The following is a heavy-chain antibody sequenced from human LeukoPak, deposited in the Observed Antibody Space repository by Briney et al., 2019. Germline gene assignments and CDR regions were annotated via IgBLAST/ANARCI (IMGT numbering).Heavy chain of an antibody. CDR2: IKQDGSEK. CDR3: ARGDRGWCCSSTSCYP. Sequence: GGSLRLSCAASGFTFSSYWMSWVRQAPGKGLEWVANIKQDGSEKYYVDSVKGRFTISRDNAKNSLYLQMNSLRAEDTAVYYCARGDRGWCCSSTSCYPWGQGTLVTVSS. J-gene: IGHJ5*02. V-gene: IGHV3-7*01. D-gene: IGHD2-2*01. CDR1: GFTFSSYW.